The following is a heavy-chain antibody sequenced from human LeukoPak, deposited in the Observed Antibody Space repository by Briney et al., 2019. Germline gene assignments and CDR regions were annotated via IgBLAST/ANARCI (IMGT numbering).Heavy chain of an antibody. Sequence: PSETLSLTCTVSGGSISSSSYYWGWIRQPPGKGLEWIGSIYYSGSTYYNPSLKSRVTISVDTSKNQFSLKLSSVTAADTAVYYCARQRLVVVPAAFDYWGQGTLVTVSS. V-gene: IGHV4-39*01. CDR3: ARQRLVVVPAAFDY. CDR1: GGSISSSSYY. CDR2: IYYSGST. J-gene: IGHJ4*02. D-gene: IGHD2-2*01.